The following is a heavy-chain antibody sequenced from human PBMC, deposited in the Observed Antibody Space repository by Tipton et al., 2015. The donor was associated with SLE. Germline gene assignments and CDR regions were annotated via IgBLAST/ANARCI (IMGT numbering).Heavy chain of an antibody. V-gene: IGHV4-39*07. CDR3: ARGRGIDYDFWSGYYYHYYYYYMDV. Sequence: TLSLTCTVSGGSISSSTNYWGWIRQPPGKGLEWIGSIYYSGSTYYNPSLKSRVTISIDTSKNQFSLRLSSVTAADTAVYYCARGRGIDYDFWSGYYYHYYYYYMDVWGKGTTVTVSS. CDR2: IYYSGST. D-gene: IGHD3-3*01. J-gene: IGHJ6*03. CDR1: GGSISSSTNY.